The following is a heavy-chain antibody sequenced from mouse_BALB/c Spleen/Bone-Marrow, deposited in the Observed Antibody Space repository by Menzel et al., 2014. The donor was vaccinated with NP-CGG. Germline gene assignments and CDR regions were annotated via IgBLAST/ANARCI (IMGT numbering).Heavy chain of an antibody. CDR2: IDPANGNT. J-gene: IGHJ3*01. CDR3: AAYYRYLAWFAY. D-gene: IGHD2-14*01. V-gene: IGHV14-3*02. Sequence: VQLQQSGAELVKPGASVKLSCTASGFNIEDTYMHWVKQRPEQGLEWIGRIDPANGNTKYDPKFQGKATITADTSSNTAYLQLSSLTSEDTAVYYCAAYYRYLAWFAYWGQGTLVTVSA. CDR1: GFNIEDTY.